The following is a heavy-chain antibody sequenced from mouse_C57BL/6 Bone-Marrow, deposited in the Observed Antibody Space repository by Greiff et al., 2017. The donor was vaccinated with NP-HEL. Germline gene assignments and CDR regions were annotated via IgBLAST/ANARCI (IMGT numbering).Heavy chain of an antibody. Sequence: DVHLVESGGGLVKPGGSLKLSCAASGFTFSSYAMSWVRQTPEKRLEWVATISDGGSYTYYPDNVKGRFTISRDNAKNNLYLQMSHLKSEDTAMYYCARDRGYYGSRNLDYWGQGTTLTVSS. D-gene: IGHD1-1*01. J-gene: IGHJ2*01. V-gene: IGHV5-4*01. CDR3: ARDRGYYGSRNLDY. CDR1: GFTFSSYA. CDR2: ISDGGSYT.